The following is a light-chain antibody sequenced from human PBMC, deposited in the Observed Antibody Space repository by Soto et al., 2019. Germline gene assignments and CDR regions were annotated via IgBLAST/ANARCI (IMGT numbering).Light chain of an antibody. CDR2: GNS. J-gene: IGLJ2*01. V-gene: IGLV1-40*01. CDR3: QSYDSSPHVV. CDR1: SSNIGAGYD. Sequence: QSVLTLPPSVSGAAGQRVTISCTGSSSNIGAGYDVHWYQQLPGTAPKLLIYGNSNRPSGVPDRFSGSKSGTSASLAITGLQAEDEADYYCQSYDSSPHVVFGGGTKLTVL.